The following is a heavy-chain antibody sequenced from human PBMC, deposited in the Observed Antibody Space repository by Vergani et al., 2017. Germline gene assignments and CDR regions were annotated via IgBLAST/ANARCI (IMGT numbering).Heavy chain of an antibody. D-gene: IGHD3-22*01. J-gene: IGHJ4*02. V-gene: IGHV1-24*01. Sequence: QVQLVQSCSEVIKPGASVKVSCQVSGYSLTEFTIHWVRQSPGKGLEWMGGFDPEHGEVTFAHRIQGRVNMTEDRSTDTAYMELSSLRPEDTALYYCAIVNDYYESSGYYLDYWGQGTLVTVSS. CDR1: GYSLTEFT. CDR3: AIVNDYYESSGYYLDY. CDR2: FDPEHGEV.